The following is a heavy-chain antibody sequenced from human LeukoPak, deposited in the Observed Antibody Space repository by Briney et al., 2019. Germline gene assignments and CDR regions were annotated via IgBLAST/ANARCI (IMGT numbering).Heavy chain of an antibody. CDR1: GYTFTGYY. Sequence: ASVKVSCKASGYTFTGYYMHWVRQAPGQGLEWMGWINPNSGGTNYAQKFQGRVTMTRDTSISTAYMELSRLRSDDTAVYYCARESSYDYVWGSYRSYFDYWGQGTLVTVSS. D-gene: IGHD3-16*02. CDR2: INPNSGGT. V-gene: IGHV1-2*02. CDR3: ARESSYDYVWGSYRSYFDY. J-gene: IGHJ4*02.